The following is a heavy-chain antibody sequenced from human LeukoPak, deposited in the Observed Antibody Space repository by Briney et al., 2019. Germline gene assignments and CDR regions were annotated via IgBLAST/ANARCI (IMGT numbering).Heavy chain of an antibody. CDR1: GYTFSDYY. D-gene: IGHD1-14*01. CDR2: INPKNGGT. CDR3: AITSRKYDPFHI. Sequence: ASMKVSCEASGYTFSDYYIHWVRQAPGQGLEWMGWINPKNGGTNYAQKFQGRVTMTRDTSISTDFMEMSRLRSDDTAVYYCAITSRKYDPFHIWGQGTMVTVSS. J-gene: IGHJ3*02. V-gene: IGHV1-2*02.